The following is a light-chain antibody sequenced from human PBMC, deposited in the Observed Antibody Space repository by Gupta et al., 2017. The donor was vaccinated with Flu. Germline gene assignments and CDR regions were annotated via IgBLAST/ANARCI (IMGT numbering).Light chain of an antibody. Sequence: SLGETATISCKSSQSVLYSSSNKNYLAWYQQKPGQPPKLLIYWASTRESGVPDRCSGSGSGTEFALTIRSLQAEDVAVYYCQQYYTTPLTFGGGTKVEIK. J-gene: IGKJ4*01. CDR1: QSVLYSSSNKNY. CDR3: QQYYTTPLT. V-gene: IGKV4-1*01. CDR2: WAS.